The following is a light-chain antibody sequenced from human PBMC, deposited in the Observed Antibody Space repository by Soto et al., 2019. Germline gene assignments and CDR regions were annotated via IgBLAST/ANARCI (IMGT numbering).Light chain of an antibody. CDR1: SSDVGGNNY. Sequence: QSVLTQPPSASGSPGQSVTISCTGTSSDVGGNNYVSWYQPHPGKAPNLMISEVSKPPSGVPDLFSGSKSGNTASLTVCGLQAEDEADYYCSSFAGNNNLVFGGGTQLTVL. CDR3: SSFAGNNNLV. CDR2: EVS. J-gene: IGLJ2*01. V-gene: IGLV2-8*01.